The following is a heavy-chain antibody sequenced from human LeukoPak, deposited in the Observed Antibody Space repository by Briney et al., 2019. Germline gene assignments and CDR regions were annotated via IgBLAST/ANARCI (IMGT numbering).Heavy chain of an antibody. CDR2: IRYDGSNK. CDR1: GFTFSIYG. Sequence: GGSLRLSCAASGFTFSIYGMHWVRQAPGKGLEWVAFIRYDGSNKYFADSVKGRFTISRDNSKNTVYLQMNSLRVEDTAVYYCANSLPQGYWGQGTLVTVPS. CDR3: ANSLPQGY. V-gene: IGHV3-30*02. J-gene: IGHJ4*02.